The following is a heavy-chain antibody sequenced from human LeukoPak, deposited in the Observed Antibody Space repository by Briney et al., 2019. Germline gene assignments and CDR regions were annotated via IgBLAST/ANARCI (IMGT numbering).Heavy chain of an antibody. CDR3: AREYPADYGGLTNPDFDY. D-gene: IGHD4-23*01. Sequence: RASVKVSCKASGYTFTSYYMHWVRQAPGQGLEWVGIINPSGNSISYAQKFQGRVTMTRDMSTSAVYMELRSLRFEDTAVYYCAREYPADYGGLTNPDFDYWGQGTLVTVSS. CDR2: INPSGNSI. CDR1: GYTFTSYY. V-gene: IGHV1-46*01. J-gene: IGHJ4*02.